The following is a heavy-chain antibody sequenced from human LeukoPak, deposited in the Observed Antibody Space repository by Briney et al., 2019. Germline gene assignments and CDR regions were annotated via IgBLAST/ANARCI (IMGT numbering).Heavy chain of an antibody. Sequence: GGSLRLSCVASGFTFRDYWMTWVRQAPGKGLEWVANIKQDGGERYYVESVKGRFTISRDNAEDSVYLQMNNLRAEDTAVYYCARDEFATSWFLDYWGQGTLVTVSS. CDR1: GFTFRDYW. V-gene: IGHV3-7*01. D-gene: IGHD3-10*01. J-gene: IGHJ4*02. CDR2: IKQDGGER. CDR3: ARDEFATSWFLDY.